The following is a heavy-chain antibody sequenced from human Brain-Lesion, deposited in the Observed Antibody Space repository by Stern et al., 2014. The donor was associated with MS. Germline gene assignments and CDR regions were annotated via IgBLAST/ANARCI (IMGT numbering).Heavy chain of an antibody. D-gene: IGHD6-13*01. V-gene: IGHV3-21*01. CDR3: ATVSPYTSSWYPFFDN. CDR1: RFTFRDPS. Sequence: VHLVLSAGGLVMPGGALPLSCAAPRFTFRDPSMFCVRRVPGNGLGLVSCISSNQNSNKYAYSVKTRITMYRENARNSLYLQMNSLRVEDTAVYYCATVSPYTSSWYPFFDNWGQGTRVTVSS. J-gene: IGHJ4*02. CDR2: ISSNQNSN.